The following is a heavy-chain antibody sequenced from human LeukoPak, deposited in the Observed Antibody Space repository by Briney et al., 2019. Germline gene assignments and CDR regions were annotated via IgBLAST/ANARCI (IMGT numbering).Heavy chain of an antibody. CDR2: IYYSGST. V-gene: IGHV4-59*01. Sequence: SETLSLTCTVSGGSISSYYWSWIGQPPGKGLEWIGYIYYSGSTNYNPSLKSRVTISVGTSKNQFSLKLSSVTAADAAVYYCARAHGYSYGYGTPFDPWGRGTLVTVSS. D-gene: IGHD5-18*01. CDR3: ARAHGYSYGYGTPFDP. J-gene: IGHJ5*02. CDR1: GGSISSYY.